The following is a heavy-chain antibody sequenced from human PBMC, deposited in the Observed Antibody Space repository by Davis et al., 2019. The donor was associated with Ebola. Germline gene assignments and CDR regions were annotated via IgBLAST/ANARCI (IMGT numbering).Heavy chain of an antibody. CDR2: IHYGGTT. Sequence: SETLSLTCAVYGGSFSGYYWSWIRQPPGKGLEWIGYIHYGGTTNYNPSLKSRVTISVDTSKNQFSLKLSSVTAADTAVYYCAREGDPTGGGGYFDYWGQGTLVTVSS. V-gene: IGHV4-59*12. D-gene: IGHD3-16*01. J-gene: IGHJ4*02. CDR3: AREGDPTGGGGYFDY. CDR1: GGSFSGYY.